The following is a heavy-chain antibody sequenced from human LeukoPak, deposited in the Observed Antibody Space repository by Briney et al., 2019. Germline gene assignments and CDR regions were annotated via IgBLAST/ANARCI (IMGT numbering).Heavy chain of an antibody. CDR2: IYYSGST. D-gene: IGHD1-26*01. CDR3: ARVPVGATLPFDY. CDR1: GGSISSYY. V-gene: IGHV4-59*01. Sequence: SETLSLTCTVSGGSISSYYWSWIRQPPGKGLEWIGYIYYSGSTNYNPSLKSRVTISVDTSKNQFSLKLSSVTAADTAVYYCARVPVGATLPFDYWGQGTLVTVSS. J-gene: IGHJ4*02.